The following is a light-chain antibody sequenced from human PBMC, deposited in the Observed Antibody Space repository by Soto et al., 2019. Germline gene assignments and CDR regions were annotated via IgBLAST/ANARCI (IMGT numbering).Light chain of an antibody. Sequence: IQLTQSLASLAASVGDRVTITCRASQTISSWLAWYQQKPGKAPKLLIYKASTLKSGVPSRFSGSGSGTEFTLTISSLQPDDFATYYCQHYNSYSEAFGQGTKVDIK. CDR1: QTISSW. CDR3: QHYNSYSEA. CDR2: KAS. V-gene: IGKV1-5*03. J-gene: IGKJ1*01.